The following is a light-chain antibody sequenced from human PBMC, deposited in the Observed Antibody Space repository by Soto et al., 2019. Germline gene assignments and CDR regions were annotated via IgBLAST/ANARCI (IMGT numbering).Light chain of an antibody. CDR1: QNINNF. CDR3: QQSYSAPRT. CDR2: AAS. V-gene: IGKV1-39*01. J-gene: IGKJ1*01. Sequence: DIQMTQSPSSLSASVGDRVTITCRASQNINNFLHWYQQRPGQAPKLLIYAASRLQNGVPSRFSGSGSGTDFTLTISSLQPEDFASYYCQQSYSAPRTFAQGTKVDI.